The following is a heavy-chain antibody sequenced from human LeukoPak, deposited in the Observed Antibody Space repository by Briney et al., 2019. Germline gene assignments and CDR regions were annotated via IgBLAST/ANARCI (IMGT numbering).Heavy chain of an antibody. Sequence: SETLSLTCTVSGGSISSYYWSWIRQPPGNGLEWIGYIYYSGSTNYNPSLKSRVTISVDTSKNQFSLKLSSVTAADTAVYYCARRSSLDYDAFDIWGQGTMVTVSS. J-gene: IGHJ3*02. CDR1: GGSISSYY. CDR2: IYYSGST. D-gene: IGHD3/OR15-3a*01. CDR3: ARRSSLDYDAFDI. V-gene: IGHV4-59*08.